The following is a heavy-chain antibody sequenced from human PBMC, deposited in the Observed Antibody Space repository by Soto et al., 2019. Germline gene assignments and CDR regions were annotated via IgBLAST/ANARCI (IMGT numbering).Heavy chain of an antibody. Sequence: QVQLVQSGAEVKKPGSSVKVSCKASGGSFSSYAVTWVRQAPGQGLEWMGGIIPIYGTASYAQKFQGRVTITANESTNTAHMELSSLSSEDTAIYYCATDYGASSAWFDTWGQGTLVTVSS. J-gene: IGHJ5*02. D-gene: IGHD4-17*01. CDR1: GGSFSSYA. CDR2: IIPIYGTA. V-gene: IGHV1-69*01. CDR3: ATDYGASSAWFDT.